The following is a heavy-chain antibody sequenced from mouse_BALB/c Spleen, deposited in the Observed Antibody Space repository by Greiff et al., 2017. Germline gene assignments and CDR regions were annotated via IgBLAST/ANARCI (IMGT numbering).Heavy chain of an antibody. Sequence: EVQLQQSGAELVKPGASVKLSCTASGFNIKDTYMHWVKQRPEQGLEWIGRIDPANGNTKYDPKFQGKATITADTSSNTAYLQLSSLTSEDTAVYYCARSRGYGSDDDWGQGTTLTVSS. V-gene: IGHV14-3*02. D-gene: IGHD1-2*01. CDR2: IDPANGNT. CDR3: ARSRGYGSDDD. J-gene: IGHJ2*01. CDR1: GFNIKDTY.